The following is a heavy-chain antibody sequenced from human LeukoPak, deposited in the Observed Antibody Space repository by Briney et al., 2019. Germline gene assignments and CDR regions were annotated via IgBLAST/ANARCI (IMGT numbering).Heavy chain of an antibody. CDR1: GFTYSSYE. CDR2: ISSSGSTI. Sequence: GGSLRLSCAASGFTYSSYEMSWVRQAPGKGLEWVSYISSSGSTIYYADSVKGRFTISRDNAKNSLYLQMNSLRAEDTAVYYCASSDQPFQQNPFDYWGQGTLVTVSS. V-gene: IGHV3-48*03. D-gene: IGHD6-13*01. J-gene: IGHJ4*02. CDR3: ASSDQPFQQNPFDY.